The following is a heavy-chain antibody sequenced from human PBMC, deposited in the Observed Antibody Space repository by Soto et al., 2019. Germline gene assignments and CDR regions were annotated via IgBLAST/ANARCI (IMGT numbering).Heavy chain of an antibody. CDR1: GVTFRLYR. CDR3: ARVAY. CDR2: ITSSSSYI. Sequence: GDSLKMSWAACGVTFRLYRMLWVRQAPGKGLEWVASITSSSSYIYYEDSLKGRFIISRDNAQNSLFLQMNTLRPEDTAMYYCARVAYWGPGTHVTVSS. J-gene: IGHJ4*02. V-gene: IGHV3-21*01.